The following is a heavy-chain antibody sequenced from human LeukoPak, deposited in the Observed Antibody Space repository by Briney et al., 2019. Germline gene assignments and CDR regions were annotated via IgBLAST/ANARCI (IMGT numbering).Heavy chain of an antibody. CDR2: IRYDGSNK. Sequence: PGGSLRLSCAASGFTFSSYGMHWVRQAPGKGLEWVAFIRYDGSNKYYADSEKGRFTISRDNSKNTLYLQMNSLRAEDTAVYYCAKDPHYYGSGSYYNRQYYFDYWGQGTLVTVSS. CDR1: GFTFSSYG. J-gene: IGHJ4*02. V-gene: IGHV3-30*02. D-gene: IGHD3-10*01. CDR3: AKDPHYYGSGSYYNRQYYFDY.